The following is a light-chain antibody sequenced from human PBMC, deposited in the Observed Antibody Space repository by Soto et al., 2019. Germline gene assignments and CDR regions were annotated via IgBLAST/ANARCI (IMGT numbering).Light chain of an antibody. J-gene: IGLJ1*01. CDR2: DVS. V-gene: IGLV2-14*03. CDR1: SSDVGGYNY. Sequence: QSALAQPASVSGSPGQSITISCTGTSSDVGGYNYVSWYQHHPGKAPKLMIFDVSNRRSGVSSRFSGSKAGNTGSLAISGLQPEDEADYYCSSYTTSNTRQIVFGTGTKVTVL. CDR3: SSYTTSNTRQIV.